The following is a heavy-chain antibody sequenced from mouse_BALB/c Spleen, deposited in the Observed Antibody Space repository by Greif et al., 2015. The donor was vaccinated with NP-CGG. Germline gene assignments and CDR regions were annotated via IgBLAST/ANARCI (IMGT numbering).Heavy chain of an antibody. J-gene: IGHJ4*01. Sequence: DVMLVESGGGLVQPGGSRKLSCAPSGFTFSSFGMHWVRQAPEKGLEWVAYISSGSSTIYYADTVKGRFTISRDNPKNTLFLQMTSLRPEDTAMYYCARRGGMVTTRAYYAMDYWGQGTSVTVSS. CDR3: ARRGGMVTTRAYYAMDY. D-gene: IGHD2-2*01. CDR1: GFTFSSFG. CDR2: ISSGSSTI. V-gene: IGHV5-17*02.